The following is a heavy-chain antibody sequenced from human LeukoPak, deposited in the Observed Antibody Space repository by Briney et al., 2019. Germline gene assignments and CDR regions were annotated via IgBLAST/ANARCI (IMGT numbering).Heavy chain of an antibody. J-gene: IGHJ4*02. CDR1: GYTFTSYG. CDR2: ISAYNGNT. D-gene: IGHD3-16*02. V-gene: IGHV1-18*01. CDR3: ARVPGVIVILRYFDY. Sequence: GASVKVSCKASGYTFTSYGISWVRQAPGQGLEWIGWISAYNGNTNYAQKLQGRVTMTTDTSTSTAYMELRSLRSDDTAVYYCARVPGVIVILRYFDYWGQGTLVTVSS.